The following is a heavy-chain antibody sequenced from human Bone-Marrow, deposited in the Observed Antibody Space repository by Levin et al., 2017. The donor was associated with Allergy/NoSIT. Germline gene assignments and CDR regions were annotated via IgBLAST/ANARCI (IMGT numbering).Heavy chain of an antibody. D-gene: IGHD2-15*01. CDR2: IYSGGLT. Sequence: HPGGSLRLSCAASGFTVNDNYMTWVRQPPGKGLEWVSVIYSGGLTFYADSVKGRFSISRDNSKNTLYLHMDNLKVEDSALYYCARVSLFCSGGSCYSFWGQGTLVGVSS. CDR1: GFTVNDNY. J-gene: IGHJ4*02. CDR3: ARVSLFCSGGSCYSF. V-gene: IGHV3-66*01.